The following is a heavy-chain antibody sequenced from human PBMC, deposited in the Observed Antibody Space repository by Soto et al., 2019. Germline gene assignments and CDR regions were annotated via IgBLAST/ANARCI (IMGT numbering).Heavy chain of an antibody. V-gene: IGHV3-49*04. Sequence: AGGSLRLSCTASGFTFGDYAMSWVRQAPGKGLEWVGFIRSKAYGGTTEYAASVKGRFTISRDDSKSIAYLQMNSLKTEDTAVYYCTRDLEWLRLGWFDPWGQGTLVTVSS. D-gene: IGHD5-12*01. CDR1: GFTFGDYA. J-gene: IGHJ5*02. CDR2: IRSKAYGGTT. CDR3: TRDLEWLRLGWFDP.